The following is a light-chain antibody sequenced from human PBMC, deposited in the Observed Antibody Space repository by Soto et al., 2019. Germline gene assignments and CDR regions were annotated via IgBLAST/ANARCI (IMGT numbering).Light chain of an antibody. V-gene: IGKV3-20*01. Sequence: EIVLTQSPGTLSLSPGERATLSCRASQSVSSSYLAWYQQKPGQAPRLLIYGASSRATGIPDRFSGSGSGTKFILTISRLEPEDCAVYYCQQYCSSPWTFGQGTQVEIK. CDR3: QQYCSSPWT. J-gene: IGKJ1*01. CDR1: QSVSSSY. CDR2: GAS.